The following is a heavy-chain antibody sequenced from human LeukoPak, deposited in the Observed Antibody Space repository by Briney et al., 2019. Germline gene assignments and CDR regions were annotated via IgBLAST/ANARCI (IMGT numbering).Heavy chain of an antibody. CDR1: GGSISGYY. CDR2: IYYSGST. CDR3: ARATPYCSSTSCYTPDFDY. D-gene: IGHD2-2*02. Sequence: PSETLSLTCTVSGGSISGYYWSWIRQPPGKGLEWVGFIYYSGSTNYNPSLKSRVTISVDTSKNQLSLKLSSVTAADTAVYYCARATPYCSSTSCYTPDFDYWGQGTLVTVSS. J-gene: IGHJ4*02. V-gene: IGHV4-59*01.